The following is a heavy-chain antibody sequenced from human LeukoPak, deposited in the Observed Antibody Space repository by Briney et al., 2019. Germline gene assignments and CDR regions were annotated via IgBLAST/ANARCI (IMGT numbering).Heavy chain of an antibody. CDR3: ARDASGSSTGLIDS. J-gene: IGHJ4*02. Sequence: PGGSLRLSCAASGFTLRSYNMHWVRQAPGKGLEWVSYISTSSYYIYYADSVKGRFTISRDDAKNSLFLQMNSLRAEDTAIYYCARDASGSSTGLIDSWGQATLVTVSS. CDR2: ISTSSYYI. CDR1: GFTLRSYN. V-gene: IGHV3-21*01. D-gene: IGHD1-26*01.